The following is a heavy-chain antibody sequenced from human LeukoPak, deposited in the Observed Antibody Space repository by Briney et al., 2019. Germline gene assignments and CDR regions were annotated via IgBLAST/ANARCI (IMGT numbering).Heavy chain of an antibody. J-gene: IGHJ4*02. CDR3: AKAPDCSGGSCYPNYFDY. Sequence: GTLRLSCAASGFTFSSYAMSWVRQAPGQGLEWVSAISGSGGSTYYADSVKGRFTISRDNSKNTLYLQMNSLRAEDTAVYYCAKAPDCSGGSCYPNYFDYWGQGTLVTVSS. V-gene: IGHV3-23*01. CDR2: ISGSGGST. D-gene: IGHD2-15*01. CDR1: GFTFSSYA.